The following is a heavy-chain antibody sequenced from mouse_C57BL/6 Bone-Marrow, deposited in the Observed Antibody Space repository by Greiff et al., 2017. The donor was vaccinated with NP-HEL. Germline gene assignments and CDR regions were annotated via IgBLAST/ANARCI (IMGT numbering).Heavy chain of an antibody. V-gene: IGHV1-50*01. CDR2: IDPSDSYT. D-gene: IGHD6-1*01. Sequence: QVQLQQPGAELVKPGASVKLSCKASGYTFTSYWMQWVKQRPGQGLEWIGEIDPSDSYTNYNQKFKGKATLTVDTSSSTAYMQLSSLTSEDSAVYYCARSSLVFAYWGQGTLVTVSA. J-gene: IGHJ3*01. CDR3: ARSSLVFAY. CDR1: GYTFTSYW.